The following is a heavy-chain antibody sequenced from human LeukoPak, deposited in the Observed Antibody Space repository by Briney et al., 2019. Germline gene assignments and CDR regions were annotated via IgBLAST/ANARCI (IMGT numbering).Heavy chain of an antibody. Sequence: ASVNVSFTASGYTFTSYAMNWVRQAPGRGLEWMGWINTNTGNPTYAQGFTGRFVFSLDTSVSTAYLQISSLKAEDTAVYYCARGECSGGSCYPEYFQHWGQGTLVTVSS. CDR2: INTNTGNP. J-gene: IGHJ1*01. CDR3: ARGECSGGSCYPEYFQH. CDR1: GYTFTSYA. V-gene: IGHV7-4-1*02. D-gene: IGHD2-15*01.